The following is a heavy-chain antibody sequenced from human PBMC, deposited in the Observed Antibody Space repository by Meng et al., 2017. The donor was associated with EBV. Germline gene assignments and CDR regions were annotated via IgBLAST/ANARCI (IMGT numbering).Heavy chain of an antibody. CDR2: IYDGGTT. Sequence: QVQLQESGPGLVKPSGTLSLTCTVSGASVSGGTFLWIWIRQPPGKELEWIGYIYDGGTTIYNPSLKSRVTIFLDTSRNQFSLGLRSVTTADTAVYYCAKSSSSTPGVVASWGQGTLVTVSS. CDR1: GASVSGGTFL. J-gene: IGHJ4*02. V-gene: IGHV4-61*01. CDR3: AKSSSSTPGVVAS. D-gene: IGHD6-6*01.